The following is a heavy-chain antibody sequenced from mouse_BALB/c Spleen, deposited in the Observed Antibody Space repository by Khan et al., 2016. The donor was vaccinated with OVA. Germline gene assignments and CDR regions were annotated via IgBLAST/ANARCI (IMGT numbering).Heavy chain of an antibody. CDR2: ITSGGSYT. Sequence: EVELVESGGGLVKPGGSLRLSCAASGFTFSSYSMSWVRQTPEKRLEWVATITSGGSYTYYPDSVQGRFTSSRDNAKNTLYLQMSSLKSEDTAIYYCTRDRSYYGSSFYFDYWGQGTTLTVSS. D-gene: IGHD1-1*01. CDR1: GFTFSSYS. V-gene: IGHV5-6-4*01. J-gene: IGHJ2*01. CDR3: TRDRSYYGSSFYFDY.